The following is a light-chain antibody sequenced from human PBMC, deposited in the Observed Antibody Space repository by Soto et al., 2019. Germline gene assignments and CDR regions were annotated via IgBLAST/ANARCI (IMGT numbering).Light chain of an antibody. CDR3: QQVYSFPLT. CDR1: QDIRSW. J-gene: IGKJ4*01. CDR2: AAS. V-gene: IGKV1D-12*01. Sequence: DIQMTQSPSSVPASVGDRVSITCRASQDIRSWLAWYQQKPGKAPKLLIYAASRLETGVPSRFSGRGSGTDFTLTIRGLQPEDFATYYCQQVYSFPLTFGGGTKVDIK.